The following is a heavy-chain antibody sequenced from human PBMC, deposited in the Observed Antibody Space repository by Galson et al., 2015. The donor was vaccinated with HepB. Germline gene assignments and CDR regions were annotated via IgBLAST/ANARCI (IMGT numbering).Heavy chain of an antibody. CDR2: IYSSSSST. CDR1: GFSVYSNY. V-gene: IGHV3-53*01. D-gene: IGHD7-27*01. Sequence: SLRLSCAASGFSVYSNYMNWVRQAPGKGLEWVSLIYSSSSSTNYADFVRGRFTISRDTSKNTVYLQMSRLRADDTAMYYCAQLGTGNWGRGTLVTVSS. CDR3: AQLGTGN. J-gene: IGHJ4*02.